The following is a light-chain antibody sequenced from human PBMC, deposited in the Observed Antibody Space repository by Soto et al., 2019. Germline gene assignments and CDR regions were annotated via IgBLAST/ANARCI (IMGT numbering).Light chain of an antibody. CDR2: GAS. V-gene: IGKV3-15*01. Sequence: EIILTQSPASLSVSPGERATLSCRASQSVNNNLASYQQKPGQAPRLLIYGASTRATGIPGRFRGSGSGTEVTLTSTSLQPEDFAVYYCQQYNNLPPDTFGQGTKVEIK. J-gene: IGKJ2*01. CDR3: QQYNNLPPDT. CDR1: QSVNNN.